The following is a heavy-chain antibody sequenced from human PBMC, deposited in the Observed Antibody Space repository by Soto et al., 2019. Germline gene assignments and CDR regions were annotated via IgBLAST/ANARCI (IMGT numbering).Heavy chain of an antibody. D-gene: IGHD3-9*01. CDR2: INPSGGST. CDR1: VYTFTSYY. V-gene: IGHV1-46*01. CDR3: ARGGDILTGYHNWFDP. J-gene: IGHJ5*02. Sequence: ASLKASCKSPVYTFTSYYIHWLRQAPGQGLEWMGIINPSGGSTSYAQKFQGRVTMTRDTSTSTVYMELSSLRSEDTAVYYCARGGDILTGYHNWFDPWGQGTLVTVSS.